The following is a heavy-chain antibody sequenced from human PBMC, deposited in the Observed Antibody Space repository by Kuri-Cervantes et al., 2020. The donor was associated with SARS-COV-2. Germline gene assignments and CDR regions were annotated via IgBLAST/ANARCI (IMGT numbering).Heavy chain of an antibody. J-gene: IGHJ4*02. D-gene: IGHD3-10*01. V-gene: IGHV5-51*01. CDR2: IYPGDSDT. CDR1: GYSFSANW. Sequence: GGSLRLSCKGSGYSFSANWIAWVRQMPGKGLEWMGIIYPGDSDTRYSPSFQGQVTISADKSISTAYLQWSSLKASDTAMYYCARRDFGSGSYYLDYWGQGTLVTVSS. CDR3: ARRDFGSGSYYLDY.